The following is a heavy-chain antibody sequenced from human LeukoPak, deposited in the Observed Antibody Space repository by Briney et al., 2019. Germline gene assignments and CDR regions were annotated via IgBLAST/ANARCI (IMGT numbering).Heavy chain of an antibody. CDR1: GFTFSSYS. Sequence: GGSLRLSCAASGFTFSSYSMNWVRQAPGKGLEWVSYISSSSSTIYYADSVKGRFTISRDNARNSLYLQMNSLRAEDTAVYYCARDSDWILFDYWGQGTPVTVSS. J-gene: IGHJ4*02. D-gene: IGHD2-2*03. V-gene: IGHV3-48*01. CDR3: ARDSDWILFDY. CDR2: ISSSSSTI.